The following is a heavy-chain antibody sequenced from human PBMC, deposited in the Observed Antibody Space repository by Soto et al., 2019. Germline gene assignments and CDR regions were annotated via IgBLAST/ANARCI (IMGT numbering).Heavy chain of an antibody. Sequence: PSETLSLTCAVYGGSFSGYYWSWIRQPPGKGLEWIGEINHSGSTNYNPSLKSRVTISVDTSKNQFSLKLSSVTAADTAVYYCAHSWSISGTYFDYWAQGTLVTVSS. CDR2: INHSGST. V-gene: IGHV4-34*01. CDR3: AHSWSISGTYFDY. CDR1: GGSFSGYY. D-gene: IGHD3-10*01. J-gene: IGHJ4*02.